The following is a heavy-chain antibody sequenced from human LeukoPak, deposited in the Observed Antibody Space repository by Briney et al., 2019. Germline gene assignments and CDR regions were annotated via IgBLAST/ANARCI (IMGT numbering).Heavy chain of an antibody. CDR1: GGTFSSYA. Sequence: SVKVSCKASGGTFSSYAISWVRQAPGQGLEWMGGIIPIFGTANYAQKFQGRVTITADESTSTAYMELSSLRSEDTAVYYCASGGDGYKNWFDPWGQGTLVTVSS. D-gene: IGHD5-24*01. J-gene: IGHJ5*02. V-gene: IGHV1-69*13. CDR3: ASGGDGYKNWFDP. CDR2: IIPIFGTA.